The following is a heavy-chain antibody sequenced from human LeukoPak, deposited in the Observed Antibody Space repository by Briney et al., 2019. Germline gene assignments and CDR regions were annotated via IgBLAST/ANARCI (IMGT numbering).Heavy chain of an antibody. CDR1: GYTFITYG. CDR3: AREGYCSGGSCHSGIIDF. V-gene: IGHV1-18*01. CDR2: ISPYNGNT. Sequence: ASVKVSCKASGYTFITYGISWVRQAPGQGLEWMGWISPYNGNTNYAQKIQGRLTMTTDTSTSTANMELRSLRSDDTAVYYCAREGYCSGGSCHSGIIDFWGQGTLVTVPS. D-gene: IGHD2-15*01. J-gene: IGHJ4*02.